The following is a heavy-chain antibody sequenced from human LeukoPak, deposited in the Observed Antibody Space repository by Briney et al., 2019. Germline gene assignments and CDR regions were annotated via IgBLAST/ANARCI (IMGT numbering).Heavy chain of an antibody. CDR1: GYTFTGYY. CDR2: INPNSGGT. J-gene: IGHJ4*02. D-gene: IGHD3-10*01. Sequence: ASVKVSCKASGYTFTGYYMHWVRQAPGQGLEWMGWINPNSGGTNYAQKFQGRVTMTRDTSISTAYMEPSRLRSDDTAVYYCARDEYGSGSYSVNWGQGTLVTVSS. V-gene: IGHV1-2*02. CDR3: ARDEYGSGSYSVN.